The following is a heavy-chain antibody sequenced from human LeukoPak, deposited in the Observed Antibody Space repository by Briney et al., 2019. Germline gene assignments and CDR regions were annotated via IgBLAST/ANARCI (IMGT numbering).Heavy chain of an antibody. J-gene: IGHJ4*02. CDR2: INPASGVT. D-gene: IGHD1-26*01. Sequence: ASVKASCKASGYSFATKYMHWVRQAHGQGLEWMGWINPASGVTHYAQKFQGRVTMSRDTSITTAYMELTGLISDDTAIYYCARSRWELDADYWGQGTLVTVSS. CDR1: GYSFATKY. CDR3: ARSRWELDADY. V-gene: IGHV1-2*02.